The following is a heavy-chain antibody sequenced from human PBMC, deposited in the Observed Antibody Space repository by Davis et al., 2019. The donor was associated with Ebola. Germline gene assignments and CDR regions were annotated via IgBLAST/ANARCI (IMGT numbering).Heavy chain of an antibody. V-gene: IGHV4-61*01. Sequence: PSETLSLTCTVSGGSVSSGSYYWSWIRQPPGKGLEWIVYIYYSGSTNYNPSLKSRVTISVDTSKNQFSLKLSSVTAADTAVYYCARDGTRLGFFGAGLSGFDYWGQGTPVTVSS. CDR1: GGSVSSGSYY. CDR2: IYYSGST. D-gene: IGHD3-3*01. J-gene: IGHJ4*02. CDR3: ARDGTRLGFFGAGLSGFDY.